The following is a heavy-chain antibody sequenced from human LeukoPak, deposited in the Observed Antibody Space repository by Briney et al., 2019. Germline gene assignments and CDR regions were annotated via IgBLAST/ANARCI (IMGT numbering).Heavy chain of an antibody. CDR1: GYTFTSYD. CDR2: IDTANGNT. D-gene: IGHD5-18*01. Sequence: ASVKVSCKASGYTFTSYDIHWVRQAPGHRLDWMGWIDTANGNTQYSQKFQGRVTITRDTSASTAYMELSSLRSEDTAVYYCARGVGYNFGLYYYYGMDVWGQGATVTVSS. J-gene: IGHJ6*02. V-gene: IGHV1-3*04. CDR3: ARGVGYNFGLYYYYGMDV.